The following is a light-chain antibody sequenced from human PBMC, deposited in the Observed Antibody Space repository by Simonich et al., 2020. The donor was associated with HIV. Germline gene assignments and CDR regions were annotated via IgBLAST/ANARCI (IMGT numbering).Light chain of an antibody. V-gene: IGKV4-1*01. CDR1: QSVLYSSNNKNY. Sequence: DIVMTQSPDSLGVSLGERATINCKSSQSVLYSSNNKNYLAWYQQKPGQPPKLLIYWASTRESGVPDRFSGSGSGTDFTLTISSLQAEDVAVYYRQQYYDTPITFGQGTRLEIK. CDR3: QQYYDTPIT. CDR2: WAS. J-gene: IGKJ5*01.